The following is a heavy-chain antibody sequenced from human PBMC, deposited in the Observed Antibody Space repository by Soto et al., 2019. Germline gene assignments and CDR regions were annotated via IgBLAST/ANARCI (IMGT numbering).Heavy chain of an antibody. J-gene: IGHJ4*02. D-gene: IGHD3-3*01. CDR2: IYPGDSDT. CDR1: GYSFTSYW. V-gene: IGHV5-51*01. CDR3: ARLKSYGRVYNDFPGPHFVY. Sequence: PGESLKISCKGSGYSFTSYWIGWVRQMPGKGLEWMGIIYPGDSDTRYSPSFQGQVTISADKSISTAYLQWSSLKASDTAMYYCARLKSYGRVYNDFPGPHFVYWGQGTLVTAPQ.